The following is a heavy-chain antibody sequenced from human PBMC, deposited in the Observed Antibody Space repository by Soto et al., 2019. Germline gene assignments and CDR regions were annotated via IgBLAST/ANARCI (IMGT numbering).Heavy chain of an antibody. J-gene: IGHJ4*02. V-gene: IGHV4-31*03. D-gene: IGHD3-9*01. Sequence: PSQTLSLTCPVSGGSISSGGYYWSWFRQHPGKGQEWIGYIYYSGSTYYNPSLKSRGTISVDTSKNQFSLKLSSVTAADTAVYYCASRRPAWYYDILTGYLPFDYWGQGSLVTVSS. CDR2: IYYSGST. CDR1: GGSISSGGYY. CDR3: ASRRPAWYYDILTGYLPFDY.